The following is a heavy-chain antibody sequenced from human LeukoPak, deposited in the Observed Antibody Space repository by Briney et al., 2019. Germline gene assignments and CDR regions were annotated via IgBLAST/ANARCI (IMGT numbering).Heavy chain of an antibody. Sequence: PGGSLRLSCAASGFTVSTNYMSWVRQAPGKGLEWVSVIYRSDGTYYADSVKGRFTISRDNAKNSLYLQMNSLRAEDTAVYYCARDQAYDFWSGYENWFDPWGQGTLVTVSS. J-gene: IGHJ5*02. D-gene: IGHD3-3*01. CDR3: ARDQAYDFWSGYENWFDP. CDR2: IYRSDGT. CDR1: GFTVSTNY. V-gene: IGHV3-53*01.